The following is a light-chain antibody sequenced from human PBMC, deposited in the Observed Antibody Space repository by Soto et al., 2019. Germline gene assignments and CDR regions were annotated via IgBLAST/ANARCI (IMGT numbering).Light chain of an antibody. V-gene: IGLV3-9*01. J-gene: IGLJ2*01. CDR3: QVWDSGSVV. Sequence: SYELTQPLSVSVALGQTAKITCEGDNIRSKNVHWHQQKAGQAPVVVINRDFNRPSGIPERISGSNSGNTATLTITSAQAGDEADYYCQVWDSGSVVFGGGTKVTVL. CDR1: NIRSKN. CDR2: RDF.